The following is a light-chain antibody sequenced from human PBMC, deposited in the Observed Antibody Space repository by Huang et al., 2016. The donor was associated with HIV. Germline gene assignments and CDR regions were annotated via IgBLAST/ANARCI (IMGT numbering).Light chain of an antibody. CDR3: QLYNRYSYT. V-gene: IGKV1-5*03. CDR1: QSISSW. J-gene: IGKJ2*01. CDR2: KAS. Sequence: DIQMTQSPSTLSASVGDRVTITCRASQSISSWLAWYQQKPGKAPKVLIYKASSLESGVPSRFSGSGSGTEFTLTISSLQPDDFATYYCQLYNRYSYTFGQGTNLEIK.